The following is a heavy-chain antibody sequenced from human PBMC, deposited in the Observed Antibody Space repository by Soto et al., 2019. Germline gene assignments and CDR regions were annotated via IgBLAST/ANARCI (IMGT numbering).Heavy chain of an antibody. D-gene: IGHD3-16*01. V-gene: IGHV1-46*03. CDR2: IYPGGVNV. CDR1: GYSFTSHY. Sequence: QVQLVQSGAEVKKPGASVKVSCKAIGYSFTSHYMHWVRQAPGQGLEWMGTIYPGGVNVAYAQKFEGRVSMTKDTSTSKVYMDLDSLTSEDTAVYYCARDQSWGDLVWWFDPWGQGTLVTVSS. CDR3: ARDQSWGDLVWWFDP. J-gene: IGHJ5*02.